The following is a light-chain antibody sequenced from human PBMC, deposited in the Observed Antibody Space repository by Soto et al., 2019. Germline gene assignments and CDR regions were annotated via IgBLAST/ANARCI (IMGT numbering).Light chain of an antibody. CDR1: QNISTW. CDR2: GAS. J-gene: IGKJ4*01. V-gene: IGKV1D-16*01. Sequence: DIQMTQSPSSLSASVGDRVTITCRASQNISTWLVWYQERPGKAPKSLIFGASSLERGVPSRFSGSGSGTDFTLTIISLQPEDFETYYCRQYDTSPVTFGGGTKVEI. CDR3: RQYDTSPVT.